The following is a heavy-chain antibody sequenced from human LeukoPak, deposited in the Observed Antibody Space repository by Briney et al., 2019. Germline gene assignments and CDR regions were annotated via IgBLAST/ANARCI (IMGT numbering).Heavy chain of an antibody. D-gene: IGHD4-11*01. CDR3: ARHKVNLYYYYGMDV. CDR1: GGSISSYY. J-gene: IGHJ6*02. CDR2: IYYSGST. Sequence: LSEPLSLTCPVSGGSISSYYWSWIRQPPGKGLEWIGYIYYSGSTNYNPSLKSRVTISVDTSKNQFSLKLSSVTAADTAVYYCARHKVNLYYYYGMDVWGQGTTVTVSS. V-gene: IGHV4-59*08.